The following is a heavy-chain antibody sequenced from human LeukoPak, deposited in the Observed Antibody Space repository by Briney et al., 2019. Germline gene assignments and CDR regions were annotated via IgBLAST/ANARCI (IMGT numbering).Heavy chain of an antibody. CDR1: GYTFTSYG. Sequence: ASVKVSCKASGYTFTSYGISWVRQAPGQGLEWMGWISAYNGNTNYAQKLQGRVTMTTDTSASTAYMELRSLRSDDTAVYYCARETDFWSGYSPNYFDYWGQGTLVTVSS. D-gene: IGHD3-3*01. CDR3: ARETDFWSGYSPNYFDY. CDR2: ISAYNGNT. J-gene: IGHJ4*02. V-gene: IGHV1-18*01.